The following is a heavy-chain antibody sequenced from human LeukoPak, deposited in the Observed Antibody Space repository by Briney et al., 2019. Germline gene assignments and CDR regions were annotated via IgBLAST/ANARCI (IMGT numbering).Heavy chain of an antibody. Sequence: GGSLRLSCAASGFTFNRYTMSWVRQAPGKGLEWVSAISGSGDYTYYAVSVKGRFTISRDNSKNTLYLQLSSLGAEDTAVYSCASALGSGSSFGYWGQGTLVTVSS. V-gene: IGHV3-23*01. CDR3: ASALGSGSSFGY. CDR1: GFTFNRYT. J-gene: IGHJ4*02. CDR2: ISGSGDYT. D-gene: IGHD3-10*01.